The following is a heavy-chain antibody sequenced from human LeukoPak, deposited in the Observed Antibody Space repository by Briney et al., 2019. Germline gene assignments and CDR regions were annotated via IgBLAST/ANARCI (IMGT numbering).Heavy chain of an antibody. D-gene: IGHD3-10*01. CDR2: INPNSGGT. CDR1: GYTFTRYA. CDR3: ARIGPAGFGEF. J-gene: IGHJ4*02. V-gene: IGHV1-2*02. Sequence: ASVKVSCKASGYTFTRYAVNWVRQAPGQGLEWMGWINPNSGGTNYAQKFQGRVTMTRDTSISTAYMELSRLRSGDTAVYYCARIGPAGFGEFWGQGTLVTVSS.